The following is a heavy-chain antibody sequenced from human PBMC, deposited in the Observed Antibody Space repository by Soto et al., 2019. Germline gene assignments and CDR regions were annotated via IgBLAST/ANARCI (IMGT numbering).Heavy chain of an antibody. Sequence: EVQLVESGGGLVQPGGSLRLSCAASGFTVSSNYMSWVRQAPGKGLEWVSVIYSGGSTYYADSVKGRFTISRHNSKNTLYLQMDSLRAEDTAVYYCAREVGHGWFDPWGQGTLVTVSS. CDR2: IYSGGST. V-gene: IGHV3-53*04. CDR1: GFTVSSNY. J-gene: IGHJ5*02. CDR3: AREVGHGWFDP.